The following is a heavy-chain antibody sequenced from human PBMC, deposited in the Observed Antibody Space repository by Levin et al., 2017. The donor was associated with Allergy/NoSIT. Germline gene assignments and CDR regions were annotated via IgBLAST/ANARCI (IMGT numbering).Heavy chain of an antibody. CDR1: VYTLTNYH. CDR3: ARGSFSYYDYVWGTYNGMDV. CDR2: INPSGGGT. J-gene: IGHJ6*02. V-gene: IGHV1-46*01. D-gene: IGHD3-16*01. Sequence: GESLKISCRASVYTLTNYHIHWVRKAPGQGLEWMGIINPSGGGTNYAQKFQGRVAMTTDTSTSTVYMELTSLTSEDTALYYCARGSFSYYDYVWGTYNGMDVWGQGTTVTVSS.